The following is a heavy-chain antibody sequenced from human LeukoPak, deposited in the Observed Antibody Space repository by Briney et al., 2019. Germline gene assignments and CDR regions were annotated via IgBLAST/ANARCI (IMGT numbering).Heavy chain of an antibody. V-gene: IGHV4-59*01. D-gene: IGHD4-11*01. CDR2: IYYSGSA. CDR1: GGSISSYY. Sequence: SETLSLTCTVSGGSISSYYWSWIRQPPGKGLEWIGYIYYSGSANYNPSLKSRVTISVDTSKNQFSLKLSSVTAADTAVYYCARERLGAFDIWGQGTMVTVSS. CDR3: ARERLGAFDI. J-gene: IGHJ3*02.